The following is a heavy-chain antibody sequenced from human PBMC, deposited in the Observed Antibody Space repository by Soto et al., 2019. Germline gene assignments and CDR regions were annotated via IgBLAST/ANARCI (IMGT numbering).Heavy chain of an antibody. D-gene: IGHD3-3*01. CDR2: INPSGGST. J-gene: IGHJ6*02. CDR1: GYTFTSYY. V-gene: IGHV1-46*01. CDR3: ARDRLRFLDWLSPGYYYYGMDV. Sequence: ASVKVSCKASGYTFTSYYMHWVRQAPGQGLEWMGIINPSGGSTSYAQKFQGRVTMTRDTSTSTVYMELSSLRSEDTAVYYCARDRLRFLDWLSPGYYYYGMDVWGQGTTVTVSS.